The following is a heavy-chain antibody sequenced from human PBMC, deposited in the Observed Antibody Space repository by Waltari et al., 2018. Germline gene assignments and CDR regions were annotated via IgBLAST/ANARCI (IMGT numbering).Heavy chain of an antibody. D-gene: IGHD6-19*01. CDR3: AAGNGWLDF. J-gene: IGHJ4*02. V-gene: IGHV4-59*01. Sequence: QVLLHLSGPGQLKPSETLSLTCTVSGGSMTAYYWSWIRQPPGKGLEDIGYKLYSDDGKYHPPLKVRVAIAVDTSRGQFSRTLTSVTEADTAVYYCAAGNGWLDFWAQGVLVLVSS. CDR2: KLYSDDG. CDR1: GGSMTAYY.